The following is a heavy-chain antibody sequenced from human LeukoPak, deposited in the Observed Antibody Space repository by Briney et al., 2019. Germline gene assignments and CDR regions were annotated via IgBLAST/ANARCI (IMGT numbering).Heavy chain of an antibody. J-gene: IGHJ4*02. V-gene: IGHV3-53*01. Sequence: GGSLRLSCAASGFTVSSNYMSWVRQAPGKGLEWVSVIYSGGSTYYADSVKGRFTISRDNSKNTLYLQMNSLRAEDTAVYYCARITYYYDSSGYIFDYWGQGTLVTVFS. CDR2: IYSGGST. CDR3: ARITYYYDSSGYIFDY. CDR1: GFTVSSNY. D-gene: IGHD3-22*01.